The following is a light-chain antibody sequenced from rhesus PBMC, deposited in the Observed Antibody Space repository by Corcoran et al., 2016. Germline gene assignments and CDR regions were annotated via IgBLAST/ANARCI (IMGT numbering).Light chain of an antibody. V-gene: IGKV1-22*01. CDR3: LQCSSDPYS. CDR1: QDISTW. Sequence: DIQMTQSPSSLSASVGDTVTITCRASQDISTWLAWYQQMPGKAPKLLIYKASSLQSGVPSRFSGTGAVTDFTLTISRLQSENFATYSCLQCSSDPYSFGQGTKVEIK. J-gene: IGKJ2*01. CDR2: KAS.